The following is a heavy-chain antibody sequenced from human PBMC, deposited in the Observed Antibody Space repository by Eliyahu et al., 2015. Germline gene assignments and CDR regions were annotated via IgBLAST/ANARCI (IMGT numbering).Heavy chain of an antibody. CDR1: XXXXSXXW. J-gene: IGHJ3*02. V-gene: IGHV3-7*01. CDR2: IKKDEGEK. D-gene: IGHD2/OR15-2a*01. CDR3: VRDGWGETYFGXAFHI. Sequence: EVQLVESGGGLVQPGGSLXLSCAASXXXXSXXWMSWVRQAPGKGLEWVANIKKDEGEKHYVDSVKGRFTISRDNAKNSLYLQMNSLRAEDTAVYFCVRDGWGETYFGXAFHIWGQGTTVTVSS.